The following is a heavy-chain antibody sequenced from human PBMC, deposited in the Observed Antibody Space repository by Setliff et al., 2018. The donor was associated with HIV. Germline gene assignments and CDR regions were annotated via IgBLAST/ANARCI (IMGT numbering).Heavy chain of an antibody. CDR2: IYPGDLDT. J-gene: IGHJ6*03. CDR1: GYSFTTYW. V-gene: IGHV5-51*01. D-gene: IGHD5-18*01. Sequence: GESLKTSCKAPGYSFTTYWIGWVRQKPGKGLEWMGVIYPGDLDTRYSPSFQGQVTISADKSISTAYLQWSSLKASDTAIYYCARQGTSYGSNYYADVWGEGTTVTVSS. CDR3: ARQGTSYGSNYYADV.